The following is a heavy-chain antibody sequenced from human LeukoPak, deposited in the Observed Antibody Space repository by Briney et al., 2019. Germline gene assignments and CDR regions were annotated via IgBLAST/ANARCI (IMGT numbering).Heavy chain of an antibody. CDR3: ARESNYYGSGTGWFDP. J-gene: IGHJ5*02. CDR2: IYHSGST. Sequence: SETLSLTCTVSGYSISSGYYWGWIRQPPGKGLEWIGSIYHSGSTYYSPSLKSRVTISVDTSKNQLSLKLSSVTAADTAVYYCARESNYYGSGTGWFDPWGQGTLVTVSS. V-gene: IGHV4-38-2*02. D-gene: IGHD3-10*01. CDR1: GYSISSGYY.